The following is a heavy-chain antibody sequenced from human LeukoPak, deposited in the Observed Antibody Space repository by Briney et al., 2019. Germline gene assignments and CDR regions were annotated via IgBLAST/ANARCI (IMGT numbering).Heavy chain of an antibody. D-gene: IGHD3-10*01. CDR1: GGTFSSYT. CDR2: IIPILGIA. V-gene: IGHV1-69*02. CDR3: EGFGDMNDAFDI. J-gene: IGHJ3*02. Sequence: SVHVSCQASGGTFSSYTISWVRQAPGQGLEWMGRIIPILGIANHAQKFQGRVTITADKSTSTAYMELSSLRSEDTAVYYCEGFGDMNDAFDIWGQGAMVTVSS.